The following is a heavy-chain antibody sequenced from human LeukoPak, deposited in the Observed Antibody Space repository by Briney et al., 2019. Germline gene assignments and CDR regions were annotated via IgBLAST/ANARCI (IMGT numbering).Heavy chain of an antibody. D-gene: IGHD3-10*01. CDR2: ISWNSGII. CDR1: GFPFDDYG. J-gene: IGHJ4*02. Sequence: PGGSLRLSCVASGFPFDDYGMFWVRQSPGKGLEWVSSISWNSGIIDYADSVKGRFTISRDNAKNSLYLQMNSLRVEDTAFYYCARIRYYGSGSYYHFEYWGQGTLVTVSS. CDR3: ARIRYYGSGSYYHFEY. V-gene: IGHV3-9*01.